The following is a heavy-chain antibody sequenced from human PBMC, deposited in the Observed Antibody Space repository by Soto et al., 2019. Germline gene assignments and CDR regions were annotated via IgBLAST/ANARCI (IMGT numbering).Heavy chain of an antibody. J-gene: IGHJ3*02. D-gene: IGHD3-16*01. CDR2: ISYDGSNK. Sequence: PGGSLRLSCAASGFTFSSYAMHWVRQAPGKGLEWVAVISYDGSNKYYADSVKGRFTISRDNSKNTLYLQMNSLRAEDTAVYYCARDGKLQLAKLNLGVGAFDIWGQGTMVTVSS. V-gene: IGHV3-30-3*01. CDR1: GFTFSSYA. CDR3: ARDGKLQLAKLNLGVGAFDI.